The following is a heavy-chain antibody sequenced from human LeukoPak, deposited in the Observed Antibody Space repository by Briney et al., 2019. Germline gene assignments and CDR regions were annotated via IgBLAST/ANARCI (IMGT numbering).Heavy chain of an antibody. CDR3: ARDSRRGLYDYVWGSYVY. CDR1: GYTFTGYY. D-gene: IGHD3-16*01. V-gene: IGHV1-2*02. Sequence: ASVKVSCKASGYTFTGYYMHWVRQAPGQGLEWMGWINPNSGGTNYAQKFQGRVTMTRDTSISTAYMELSRLRSDDTAVYYCARDSRRGLYDYVWGSYVYWGQGTLVTVSS. J-gene: IGHJ4*02. CDR2: INPNSGGT.